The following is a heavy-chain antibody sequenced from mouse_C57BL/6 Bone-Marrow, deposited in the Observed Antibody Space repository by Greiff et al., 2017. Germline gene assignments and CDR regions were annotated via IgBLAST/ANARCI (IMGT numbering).Heavy chain of an antibody. Sequence: QVQLQQPGAELVKPGASVKLSCKASGYTFTSYWMQWVKQRPGQGLEWIGEIDPSDSYTNYNQKFKGKATLTVDTSSSTAYMQLSSLTSEDSAVYYEGGYSNGDYVGFGGQGNTLTVSS. CDR2: IDPSDSYT. D-gene: IGHD2-5*01. CDR1: GYTFTSYW. J-gene: IGHJ2*01. V-gene: IGHV1-50*01. CDR3: GGYSNGDYVGF.